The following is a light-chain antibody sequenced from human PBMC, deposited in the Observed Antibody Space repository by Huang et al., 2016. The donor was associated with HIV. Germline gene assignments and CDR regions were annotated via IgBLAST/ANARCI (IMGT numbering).Light chain of an antibody. V-gene: IGKV3-11*01. Sequence: EVVLTQSPATLSLSPGERATLSCRASQSVNGYLAWYQHKPGQAPRLVISDASNRAAGIPARFSGSGSGTDFTLTISSLEPEDFAVYYCHQRSNWPLTFGPGTKVDIK. CDR1: QSVNGY. CDR2: DAS. CDR3: HQRSNWPLT. J-gene: IGKJ3*01.